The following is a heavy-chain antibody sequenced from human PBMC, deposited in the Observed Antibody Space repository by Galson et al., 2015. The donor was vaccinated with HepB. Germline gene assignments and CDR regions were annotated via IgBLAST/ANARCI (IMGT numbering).Heavy chain of an antibody. V-gene: IGHV3-48*01. CDR3: ARDSPPDY. Sequence: SLRLSCAASGFSFSSYGMNWVRQAPGKGLEWVSYISSSSGVMYYADSVKGRFTISRDNAKNSLFLQMNSLRAEDTAVYYCARDSPPDYWGKGALVTVSS. CDR2: ISSSSGVM. CDR1: GFSFSSYG. J-gene: IGHJ4*02.